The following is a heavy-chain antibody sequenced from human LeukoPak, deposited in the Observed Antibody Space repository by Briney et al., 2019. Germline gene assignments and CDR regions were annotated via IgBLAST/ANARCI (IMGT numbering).Heavy chain of an antibody. D-gene: IGHD3-3*01. CDR2: IYYSGST. CDR3: ARHPRLFLEWLAHFDY. Sequence: PSETLSLTCTVSGGSISSSSYYWGWIRQPPGKGLEWIGSIYYSGSTYYNPSLKSRVTISVDTSKNQFSLKLSSVTAADTAVYYCARHPRLFLEWLAHFDYWGQGTLVTVSS. V-gene: IGHV4-39*01. J-gene: IGHJ4*02. CDR1: GGSISSSSYY.